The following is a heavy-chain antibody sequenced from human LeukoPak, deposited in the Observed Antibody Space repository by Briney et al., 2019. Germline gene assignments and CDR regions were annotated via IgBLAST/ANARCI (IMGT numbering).Heavy chain of an antibody. J-gene: IGHJ5*02. Sequence: SETLSLTCAVYGGSFSGYYWSWIRQPPGKGLEWIGEINHSGSTNYNPSLKSRVTISVDTSKNQFSLKLSSVTAADTAVYYCARDSTYYDFWSGYHNWFDPWGQGTLVTVSS. D-gene: IGHD3-3*01. CDR1: GGSFSGYY. CDR2: INHSGST. V-gene: IGHV4-34*01. CDR3: ARDSTYYDFWSGYHNWFDP.